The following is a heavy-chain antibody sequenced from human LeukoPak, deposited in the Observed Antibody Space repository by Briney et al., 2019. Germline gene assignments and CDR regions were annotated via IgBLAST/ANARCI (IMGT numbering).Heavy chain of an antibody. CDR3: ARDLGYCSSTSCLGEGY. Sequence: SETLSLTCTVSGGSISSYYWSWIRQPPGKGLEWIGYIYYSGSTNYNPSLKSRVTISVDMSKNQFSLKLSSVTAADTAVYYCARDLGYCSSTSCLGEGYWGQGTLVTVSS. CDR2: IYYSGST. CDR1: GGSISSYY. D-gene: IGHD2-2*01. J-gene: IGHJ4*02. V-gene: IGHV4-59*12.